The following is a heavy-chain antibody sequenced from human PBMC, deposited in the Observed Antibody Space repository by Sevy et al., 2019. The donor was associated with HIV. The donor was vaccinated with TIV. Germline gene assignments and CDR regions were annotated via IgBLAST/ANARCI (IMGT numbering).Heavy chain of an antibody. V-gene: IGHV3-23*01. Sequence: GGSLRLSCAASGFTFSSYAMQWVRQAPGKGLEWVSAISGSGGSTYYADSVKGRFTISRDNSKNTRYLQMNSLRAEDTAVYYCAKDRRRAAAGTYDYWGQGTLVTVSS. J-gene: IGHJ4*02. CDR2: ISGSGGST. CDR3: AKDRRRAAAGTYDY. CDR1: GFTFSSYA. D-gene: IGHD6-13*01.